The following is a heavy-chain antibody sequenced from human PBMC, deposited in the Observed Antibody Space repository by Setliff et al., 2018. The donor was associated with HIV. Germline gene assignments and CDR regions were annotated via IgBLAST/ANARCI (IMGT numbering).Heavy chain of an antibody. J-gene: IGHJ4*02. D-gene: IGHD3-10*01. Sequence: GGSLRLSCIASEFTFSDYYMSWIRQAPGKGLEWVSYISSNVYSVYYADSVKGRFTISRDNAKNSLYLQMNSLRAEDTAVYYCARARRVGSYSSVDYFDYCGQGTLVTVSS. CDR3: ARARRVGSYSSVDYFDY. CDR1: EFTFSDYY. V-gene: IGHV3-11*01. CDR2: ISSNVYSV.